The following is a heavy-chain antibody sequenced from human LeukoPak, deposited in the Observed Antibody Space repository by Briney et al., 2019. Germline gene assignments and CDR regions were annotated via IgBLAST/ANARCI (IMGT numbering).Heavy chain of an antibody. V-gene: IGHV3-23*01. D-gene: IGHD3-10*02. CDR2: ISGSGGST. CDR1: GFTFSSYA. J-gene: IGHJ4*02. Sequence: GGSLRLSCAASGFTFSSYAMSWVRQAPGKGLEWVSAISGSGGSTYYADSVKGRYTISRDNSKNTLYLQMNSLRAEDTAVYYCAKERVLGLDGRGVIQGEYYFDYWGQGTLVTVSS. CDR3: AKERVLGLDGRGVIQGEYYFDY.